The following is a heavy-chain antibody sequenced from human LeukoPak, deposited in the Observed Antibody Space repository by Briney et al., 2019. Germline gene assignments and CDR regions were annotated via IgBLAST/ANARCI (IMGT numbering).Heavy chain of an antibody. J-gene: IGHJ4*02. CDR1: GFTFSSYA. V-gene: IGHV3-30*04. CDR2: ISYDGSNK. CDR3: ARRTQPYYFDY. D-gene: IGHD6-13*01. Sequence: PGGSLRLSCAASGFTFSSYAMHWVRQAPGKGLEWVAVISYDGSNKYYADSVKGRFTISRDNSKHTLYLQMNSLRAEDTAVYYCARRTQPYYFDYWGQGTLVTVSS.